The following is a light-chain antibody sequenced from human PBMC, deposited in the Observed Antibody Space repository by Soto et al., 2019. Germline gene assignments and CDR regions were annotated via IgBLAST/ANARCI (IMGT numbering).Light chain of an antibody. CDR2: EDN. CDR1: SSDVGSYNL. CDR3: CLYAGSSTWV. J-gene: IGLJ3*02. V-gene: IGLV2-23*01. Sequence: QSALTQPASVSGSPGQSITISCTGTSSDVGSYNLVSWYQQHPGTAPKLMIYEDNKRASGVSNRFSGSTSGITASLTISVLQAEDEADYHCCLYAGSSTWVFGGGTKLTVL.